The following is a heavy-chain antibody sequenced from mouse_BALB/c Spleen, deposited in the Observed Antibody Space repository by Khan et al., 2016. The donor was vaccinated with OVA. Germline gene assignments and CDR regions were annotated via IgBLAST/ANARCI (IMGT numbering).Heavy chain of an antibody. CDR3: ARRREPDYFDY. V-gene: IGHV2-9*02. J-gene: IGHJ2*01. Sequence: QMQLEESGPGLVAPSQSLSITCTVSGFSLTNYGVHWVRQPPGKGLEWLGVIWAGGSTHYNSALMSRLSISKDNSKSQVFLKMNSLQTDDTAMYFCARRREPDYFDYWGQGTTLTVSS. CDR1: GFSLTNYG. CDR2: IWAGGST.